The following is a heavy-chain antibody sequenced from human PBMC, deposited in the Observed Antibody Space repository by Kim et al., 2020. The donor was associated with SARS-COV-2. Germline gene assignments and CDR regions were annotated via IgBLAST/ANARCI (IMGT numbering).Heavy chain of an antibody. CDR1: GYTFTSYA. D-gene: IGHD3-22*01. CDR2: INAGNGNT. V-gene: IGHV1-3*01. Sequence: ASVKVSCKASGYTFTSYAMHWVRQAPGQRLEWMGWINAGNGNTKYSQKFQGRVTITRDTSASTAYMELSSLRSEDTAVYYCARGVYDSSGYPYWYFDLWGRGTLVTVS. CDR3: ARGVYDSSGYPYWYFDL. J-gene: IGHJ2*01.